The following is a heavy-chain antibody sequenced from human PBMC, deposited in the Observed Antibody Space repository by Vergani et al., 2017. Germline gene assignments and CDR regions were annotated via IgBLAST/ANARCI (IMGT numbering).Heavy chain of an antibody. J-gene: IGHJ6*02. CDR2: ISWDGGST. V-gene: IGHV3-43D*03. CDR1: GFTFDDYA. Sequence: EVQLVESGGVVVQPGGSLRLSCAASGFTFDDYAMHWVRQAPGKGLEWVSLISWDGGSTYYADSVKGRFTIPRDNSKNSLYLQMNSLRAEDTALYYCAKDMRGCSGGSCYSYYYGMDVWGQGTTVTVSS. CDR3: AKDMRGCSGGSCYSYYYGMDV. D-gene: IGHD2-15*01.